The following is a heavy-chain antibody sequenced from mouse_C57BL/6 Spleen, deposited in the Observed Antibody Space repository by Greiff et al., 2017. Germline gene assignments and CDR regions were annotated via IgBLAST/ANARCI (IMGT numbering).Heavy chain of an antibody. D-gene: IGHD1-1*01. V-gene: IGHV1-52*01. CDR2: IDPSDSET. Sequence: QVQLQQPGAELVRPGSSVKLSCKASGYTFTSYWMHWVKQRPIQGLEWIGNIDPSDSETHYNQKFKDKATLTVDKSSSTAYMQLSSLTSEDSAVYYCASNTTVVGRYFDGWGTGTTVTVSS. CDR1: GYTFTSYW. CDR3: ASNTTVVGRYFDG. J-gene: IGHJ1*03.